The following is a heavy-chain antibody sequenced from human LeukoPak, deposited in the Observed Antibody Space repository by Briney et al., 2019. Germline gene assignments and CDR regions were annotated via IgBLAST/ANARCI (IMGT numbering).Heavy chain of an antibody. J-gene: IGHJ4*02. D-gene: IGHD2-2*01. CDR3: AREVDCSSPSCQLDY. V-gene: IGHV1-2*02. CDR2: INPSSGGT. CDR1: GYTFTGYY. Sequence: ASVKVSCKASGYTFTGYYMHWVRQAPGQGLEWMAWINPSSGGTNYAQKFHGSVTMTRNTSITTAYLELSSLRSDDTAVYYGAREVDCSSPSCQLDYWGQGTLVTVSS.